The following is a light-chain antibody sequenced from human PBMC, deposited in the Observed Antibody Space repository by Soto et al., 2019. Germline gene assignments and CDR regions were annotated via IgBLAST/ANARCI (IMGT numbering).Light chain of an antibody. CDR2: GAS. Sequence: ELVMTQSPATLSESPGERATLSCRTSQSVSSTLAWYQQKPGQAPRLLIYGASTRATGIPARFSGSGSGTEFTLTISSLQSEDFAVYYCQQYNNWPPITFGQGTRLEIK. J-gene: IGKJ5*01. CDR3: QQYNNWPPIT. V-gene: IGKV3-15*01. CDR1: QSVSST.